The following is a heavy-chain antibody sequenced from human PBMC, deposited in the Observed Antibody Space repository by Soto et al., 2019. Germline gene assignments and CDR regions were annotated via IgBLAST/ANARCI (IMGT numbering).Heavy chain of an antibody. D-gene: IGHD5-12*01. J-gene: IGHJ4*02. Sequence: ESGGGEVQPGRSLRLSCAASGFTFSSFGMHWVRQAPGKGLEWVAVASYDGSYKYYADSVKGRFTISRDNSKNTLYLQMNSLRAEDTAVYYCAKERSVVATTPDFDYWGQGTLVTVSS. CDR1: GFTFSSFG. CDR2: ASYDGSYK. V-gene: IGHV3-30*18. CDR3: AKERSVVATTPDFDY.